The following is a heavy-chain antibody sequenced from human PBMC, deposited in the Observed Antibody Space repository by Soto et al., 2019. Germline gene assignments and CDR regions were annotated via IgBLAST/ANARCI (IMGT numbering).Heavy chain of an antibody. V-gene: IGHV1-69*04. Sequence: ASVKVSCKASGGTFSSYTISWVRQAPGQGLEWMGRIIPILGIANYAQKFQGRVTITADKSTSTAYMELSSLRSEDTAVYYCARDRIAAAGSLDWFDPWGQGTLVTVSS. CDR3: ARDRIAAAGSLDWFDP. CDR1: GGTFSSYT. CDR2: IIPILGIA. J-gene: IGHJ5*02. D-gene: IGHD6-13*01.